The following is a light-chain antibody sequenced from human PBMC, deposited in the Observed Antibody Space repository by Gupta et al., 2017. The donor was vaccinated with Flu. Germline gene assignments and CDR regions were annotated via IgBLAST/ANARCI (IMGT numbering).Light chain of an antibody. CDR3: QQSDVTPLT. CDR2: SAS. Sequence: DIQMTQSPSSLSASVGDRVTITCRASQTIGSYLNWYQHKEGKAPKLLIYSASSLQGGVPSRFSGSGSGTDFTLTISRLQPDDFATYYCQQSDVTPLTFGGGTKLEVK. J-gene: IGKJ4*01. V-gene: IGKV1-39*01. CDR1: QTIGSY.